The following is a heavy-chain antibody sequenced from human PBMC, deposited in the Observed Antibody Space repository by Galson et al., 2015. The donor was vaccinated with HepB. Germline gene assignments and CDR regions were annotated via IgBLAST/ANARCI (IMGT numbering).Heavy chain of an antibody. Sequence: SLRLSCATSGFTFSEYTMSWVRQAPGKGLEWVAFIRSNAYGATTEYAASVKGRFTILRDESKSIAYLQMNSLKTEDTAVYFCTKEVVVAASAAWLDPWGQGTLVTVSS. V-gene: IGHV3-49*04. D-gene: IGHD2-15*01. J-gene: IGHJ5*02. CDR3: TKEVVVAASAAWLDP. CDR1: GFTFSEYT. CDR2: IRSNAYGATT.